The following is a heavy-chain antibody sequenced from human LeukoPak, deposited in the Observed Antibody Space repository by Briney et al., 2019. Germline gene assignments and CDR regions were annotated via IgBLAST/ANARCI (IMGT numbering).Heavy chain of an antibody. CDR3: ARAPARLWYYYYGMDV. D-gene: IGHD2-15*01. V-gene: IGHV4-34*01. CDR1: GGSFSGYY. Sequence: SETLSLTCAVYGGSFSGYYWSWIRQSPGKGLEWIGEIKYTGSTNYNPSVKSRVTISVDTSKNQFSLKLSSVTAADTAVYYCARAPARLWYYYYGMDVWGQGTTVTVSS. J-gene: IGHJ6*02. CDR2: IKYTGST.